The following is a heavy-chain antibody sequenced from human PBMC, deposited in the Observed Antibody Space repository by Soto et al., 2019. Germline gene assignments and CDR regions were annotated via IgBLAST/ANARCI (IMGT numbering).Heavy chain of an antibody. CDR1: GGSISSGDYY. CDR2: IYYSGCT. Sequence: ASETLSLTCTVSGGSISSGDYYWSWIRQPPGKGLEWIGYIYYSGCTYYNPSLKSRVTISVDTSKNQFSLKLSSVTAADTAVYYCARGGINYYGSGSYPMDVWGQGTTVTVSS. J-gene: IGHJ6*02. D-gene: IGHD3-10*01. V-gene: IGHV4-30-4*01. CDR3: ARGGINYYGSGSYPMDV.